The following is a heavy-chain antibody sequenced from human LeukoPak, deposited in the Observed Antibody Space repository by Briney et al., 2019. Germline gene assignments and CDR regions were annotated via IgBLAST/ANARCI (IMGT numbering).Heavy chain of an antibody. Sequence: SETLSLTCTVSGGSVSSYYWSWIRQPPGKGLEWIGYIYNSESTNYNSSLQSRVTMSVDTSKNQFSLKLSSVTAADTAVYYCASPSTYDSSGYWFFWGQGTLVTVSS. V-gene: IGHV4-4*09. CDR2: IYNSEST. J-gene: IGHJ4*02. CDR3: ASPSTYDSSGYWFF. D-gene: IGHD3-22*01. CDR1: GGSVSSYY.